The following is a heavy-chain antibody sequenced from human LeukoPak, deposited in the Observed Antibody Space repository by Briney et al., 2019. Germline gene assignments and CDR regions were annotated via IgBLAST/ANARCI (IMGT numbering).Heavy chain of an antibody. D-gene: IGHD3-22*01. CDR2: IRSKANSYAT. CDR1: GFSFSGSA. J-gene: IGHJ4*02. CDR3: VRSRPSDTSGWSNPYFDY. V-gene: IGHV3-73*01. Sequence: GGSLRLSCAASGFSFSGSAMHWVRQASGKGLEWVGHIRSKANSYATSYAASVKGRFTISRDDSKNTAYLQMNSLRPEDTALYYCVRSRPSDTSGWSNPYFDYWGQGTLVTVSS.